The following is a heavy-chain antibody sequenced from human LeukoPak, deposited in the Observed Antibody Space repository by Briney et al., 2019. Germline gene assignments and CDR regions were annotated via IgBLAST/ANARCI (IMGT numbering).Heavy chain of an antibody. D-gene: IGHD3-22*01. Sequence: SETLSLTCAVSGGSISSSNWWSWVRQPPGKGLEWIGEIYHSGSTNYNPSLKSRVTMSVDTSKNQFSLKLSSVTAADTAVYYCARDYYDSSRSVYYFDYWGQGTLVTVSS. CDR2: IYHSGST. J-gene: IGHJ4*02. CDR3: ARDYYDSSRSVYYFDY. CDR1: GGSISSSNW. V-gene: IGHV4-4*02.